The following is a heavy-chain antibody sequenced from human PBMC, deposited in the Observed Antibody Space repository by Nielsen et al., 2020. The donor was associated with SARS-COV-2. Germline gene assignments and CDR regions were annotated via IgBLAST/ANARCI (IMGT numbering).Heavy chain of an antibody. CDR3: AREGRDDSGTERHGMDV. D-gene: IGHD3-10*01. V-gene: IGHV5-51*01. Sequence: GESLKISCKGSGYSFTSYWIAWVRQMPGRGLEWMGIIYPRDSDTRYSPSFQGQVTISADKSISTAYLQWRSLKASDTAMYYCAREGRDDSGTERHGMDVWGRGTTVTVSS. CDR1: GYSFTSYW. CDR2: IYPRDSDT. J-gene: IGHJ6*02.